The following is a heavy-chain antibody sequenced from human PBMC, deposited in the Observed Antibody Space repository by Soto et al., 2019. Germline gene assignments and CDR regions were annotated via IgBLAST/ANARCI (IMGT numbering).Heavy chain of an antibody. Sequence: GGSLRLSCAASGFTFSSYAMSWVRQAPGKGLEWVSAISGSGGSTYYADSVKGRFTISRDNSKNTPYLQMNSPRAEDTAVYYCAKDPTHYYDSSGPWFDPWGQGTLVTVS. V-gene: IGHV3-23*01. D-gene: IGHD3-22*01. CDR2: ISGSGGST. CDR1: GFTFSSYA. CDR3: AKDPTHYYDSSGPWFDP. J-gene: IGHJ5*02.